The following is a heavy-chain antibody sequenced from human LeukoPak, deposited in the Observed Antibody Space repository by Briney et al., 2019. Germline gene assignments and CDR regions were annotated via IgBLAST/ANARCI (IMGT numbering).Heavy chain of an antibody. CDR2: IILIFGTA. D-gene: IGHD3-10*01. CDR1: GGTFSSYA. CDR3: ARMWSYYYGSGSPNWFDP. Sequence: SVKVSCKASGGTFSSYAISWVRQAPGQGLEWMGGIILIFGTANYAQKFQGRVTITADKSTSTAYMELSSLRSEDTAVYYCARMWSYYYGSGSPNWFDPWGQGTLVTVSS. V-gene: IGHV1-69*06. J-gene: IGHJ5*02.